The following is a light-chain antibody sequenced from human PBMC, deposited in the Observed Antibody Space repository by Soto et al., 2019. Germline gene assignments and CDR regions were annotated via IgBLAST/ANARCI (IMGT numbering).Light chain of an antibody. Sequence: QSALTQPASVSGSPGQSITISCTGTRSDIGAYNFVSWYQQHPGEVPKLILYDVNVRPSGVSNRFSGSKSGNTASLTISGLQAEDEAYYYCTSRTTSTTKIFGGGTKVTVL. CDR2: DVN. V-gene: IGLV2-14*03. CDR3: TSRTTSTTKI. J-gene: IGLJ2*01. CDR1: RSDIGAYNF.